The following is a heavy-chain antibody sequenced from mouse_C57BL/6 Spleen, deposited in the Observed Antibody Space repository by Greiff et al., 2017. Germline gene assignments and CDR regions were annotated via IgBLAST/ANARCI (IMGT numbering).Heavy chain of an antibody. CDR3: ARSITTVVAADYAMGY. CDR2: IYPRDGST. Sequence: VQLQQSGPELVKPGASVKLSCKASGYTFTSYDINWVKQRPGQGLEWIGWIYPRDGSTTYNEKFKGKATLTVDTSSSTAYMELRILSSELSAVSFCARSITTVVAADYAMGYWGQGASVTV. CDR1: GYTFTSYD. J-gene: IGHJ4*01. V-gene: IGHV1-85*01. D-gene: IGHD1-1*01.